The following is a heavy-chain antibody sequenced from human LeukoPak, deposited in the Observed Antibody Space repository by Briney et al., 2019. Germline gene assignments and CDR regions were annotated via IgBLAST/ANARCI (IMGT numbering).Heavy chain of an antibody. CDR1: GFTFSSYG. CDR2: IRYDGSNK. Sequence: VGSLRLSCAPSGFTFSSYGMHWVRQAPGKGLEWVAFIRYDGSNKYYADSVKGRFTISRDNSKNTLYLQMNSLRAEDTAVYYCAKDPDCSSTSCPYYFDYWGQGTLVTVSS. D-gene: IGHD2-2*01. J-gene: IGHJ4*02. CDR3: AKDPDCSSTSCPYYFDY. V-gene: IGHV3-30*02.